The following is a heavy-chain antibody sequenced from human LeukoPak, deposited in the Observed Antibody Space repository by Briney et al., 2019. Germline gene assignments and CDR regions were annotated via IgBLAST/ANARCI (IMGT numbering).Heavy chain of an antibody. J-gene: IGHJ4*02. CDR1: GFTFSNYD. V-gene: IGHV3-23*01. Sequence: PGGSLRLSCAASGFTFSNYDMNWVRQAPGKGPEWVSGIRVNGGSTYYADSVKGRFTISRDNSKNTLYLQMNSLRVDDTAVYYCAKGRADAYTFDYWGQGTLVTISS. CDR3: AKGRADAYTFDY. D-gene: IGHD5-24*01. CDR2: IRVNGGST.